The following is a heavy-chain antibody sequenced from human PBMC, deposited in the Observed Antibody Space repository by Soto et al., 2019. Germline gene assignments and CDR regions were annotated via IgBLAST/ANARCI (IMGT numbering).Heavy chain of an antibody. V-gene: IGHV4-39*02. CDR1: GGSISSSSYY. CDR3: ARENSLGVDY. J-gene: IGHJ4*02. D-gene: IGHD1-26*01. Sequence: LSLTCTVSGGSISSSSYYWGWIRQPPGKGLEWIGSIFYSGTTYYNPSLKSRVTISVDTSKNQFSLKLSSVTAADTAVYYCARENSLGVDYWGQGTLVTVSS. CDR2: IFYSGTT.